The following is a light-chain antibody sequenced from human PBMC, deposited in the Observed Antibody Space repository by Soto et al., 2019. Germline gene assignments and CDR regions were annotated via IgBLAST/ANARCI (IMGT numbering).Light chain of an antibody. CDR3: LQDYSYPWT. CDR2: AAS. CDR1: QAIRDD. J-gene: IGKJ1*01. Sequence: AIQMTQSPSSLSASVGDRVTITCRASQAIRDDLAWYQQKPGKAPELLIYAASSLQSGVPSRFSGSGSGTDFTLTISSLQPEDFATYYCLQDYSYPWTFGQGTKVEIK. V-gene: IGKV1-6*01.